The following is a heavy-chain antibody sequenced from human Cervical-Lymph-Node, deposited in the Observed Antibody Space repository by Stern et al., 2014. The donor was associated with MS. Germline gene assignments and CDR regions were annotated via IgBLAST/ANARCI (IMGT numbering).Heavy chain of an antibody. V-gene: IGHV3-15*01. J-gene: IGHJ4*02. CDR3: PTLDYDGGIY. CDR2: IKSKNDDGTT. Sequence: EVQLVESGGGLVKPGGSLRVSCVASGFSFSEAWMSWVRQPPGKGLEWVGRIKSKNDDGTTDYAAPVKGRFIISRDDSKNTMYLQMNSLQIEDSAVYYCPTLDYDGGIYWGQGIPVTVSS. CDR1: GFSFSEAW. D-gene: IGHD4-17*01.